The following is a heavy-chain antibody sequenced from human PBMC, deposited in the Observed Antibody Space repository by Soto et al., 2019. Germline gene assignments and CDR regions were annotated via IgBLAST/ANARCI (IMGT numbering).Heavy chain of an antibody. V-gene: IGHV4-39*01. D-gene: IGHD5-18*01. CDR3: ARRDTAMGVGGMDV. J-gene: IGHJ6*02. CDR2: IYYSGST. Sequence: SETLSLTCTVSGGSISISSYYLGWIRQPPGKGLEWIGSIYYSGSTYYNPSLKSRVTISVDTSKNQFSLKLSSVTAADTAVYYCARRDTAMGVGGMDVWGQGTRVTVSS. CDR1: GGSISISSYY.